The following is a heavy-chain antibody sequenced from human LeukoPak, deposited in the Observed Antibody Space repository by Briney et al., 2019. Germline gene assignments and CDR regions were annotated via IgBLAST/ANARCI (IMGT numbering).Heavy chain of an antibody. CDR1: GFTFDDYG. D-gene: IGHD3-10*01. CDR2: INGNGGST. J-gene: IGHJ4*02. CDR3: ARDQLIDYYGSGSYYPLDY. Sequence: PGGSLRLSCAASGFTFDDYGMSWVRQAPGKGLEWVSGINGNGGSTGYADSVKGRFTISRDNAKNSLYLQMNSLRAEDTALYYCARDQLIDYYGSGSYYPLDYWGQGTLVTVSS. V-gene: IGHV3-20*04.